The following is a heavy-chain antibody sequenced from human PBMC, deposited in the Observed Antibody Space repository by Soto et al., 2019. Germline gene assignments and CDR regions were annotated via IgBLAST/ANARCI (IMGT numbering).Heavy chain of an antibody. Sequence: QVQLVQSGAEVKKPGSSVKVSCKASGGTFSSYAISWVQQAPGQGLEWMGGIIPIFGTANYAQKFQGRVTITADESTSTAYMELSSLRSEDTAVYYCARASKDIVVVPAAIAYYYGMDVWGQGTTVTVSS. CDR1: GGTFSSYA. J-gene: IGHJ6*02. V-gene: IGHV1-69*01. D-gene: IGHD2-2*01. CDR2: IIPIFGTA. CDR3: ARASKDIVVVPAAIAYYYGMDV.